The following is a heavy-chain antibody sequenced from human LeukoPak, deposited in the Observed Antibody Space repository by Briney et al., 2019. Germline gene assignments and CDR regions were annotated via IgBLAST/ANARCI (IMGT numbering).Heavy chain of an antibody. V-gene: IGHV1-8*01. J-gene: IGHJ6*02. CDR1: GYTFTSYD. CDR3: ARVRITIFGVVIYGMDV. Sequence: ASVKVSCKASGYTFTSYDVNWVRQATGQGREWMGWMNPNSGNTGYAQKFQGRVTMTRNTSISTAYMELSSLRSEDTAVYYCARVRITIFGVVIYGMDVWGQGTTVTVSS. D-gene: IGHD3-3*01. CDR2: MNPNSGNT.